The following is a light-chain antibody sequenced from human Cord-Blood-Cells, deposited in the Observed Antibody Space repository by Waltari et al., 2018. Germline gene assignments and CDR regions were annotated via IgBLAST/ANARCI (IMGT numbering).Light chain of an antibody. V-gene: IGKV3-20*01. CDR2: GAS. Sequence: EIVLTQSPGTLSLSPGERATLSCRASQSVSSSYLAWYQQKPGQAPRLLVYGASSRATGIPDRFSGSRSGTDFTLTISRLEPEDVAVYYCQQYGSSPYTFGQGTKLEIK. CDR1: QSVSSSY. J-gene: IGKJ2*01. CDR3: QQYGSSPYT.